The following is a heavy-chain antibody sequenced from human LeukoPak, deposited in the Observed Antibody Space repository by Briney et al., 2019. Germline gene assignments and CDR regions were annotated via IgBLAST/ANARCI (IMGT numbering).Heavy chain of an antibody. CDR2: ISSGSSYI. V-gene: IGHV3-21*01. D-gene: IGHD3-10*01. CDR1: GFTFSSYS. CDR3: ARGRITMVRGVTKEVYYYYGMDV. J-gene: IGHJ6*02. Sequence: PGGSLRLSCAASGFTFSSYSMNWVRQAPGKGLEWVSSISSGSSYIYYADSVKGRFTISRDNAKNSLYLQMNSLRAEDTAVYYCARGRITMVRGVTKEVYYYYGMDVWGQGTTVTVSS.